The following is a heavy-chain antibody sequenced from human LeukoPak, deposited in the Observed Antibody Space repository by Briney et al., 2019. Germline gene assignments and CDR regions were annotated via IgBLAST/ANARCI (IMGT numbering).Heavy chain of an antibody. CDR3: AVRGYSYGYFDY. Sequence: ASVKVSCKASGYTFTSYGISWVRQAPGQGLEWMGWISAYNGNTNYAQKLQGRVTMTTDTYTSTAYMELRSLRSDDTAVYYCAVRGYSYGYFDYWGQGTLVTVSS. CDR2: ISAYNGNT. J-gene: IGHJ4*02. V-gene: IGHV1-18*01. D-gene: IGHD5-18*01. CDR1: GYTFTSYG.